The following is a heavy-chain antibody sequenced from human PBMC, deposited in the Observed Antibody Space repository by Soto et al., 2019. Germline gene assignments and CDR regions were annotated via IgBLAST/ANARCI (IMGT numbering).Heavy chain of an antibody. CDR2: IYWDDDK. CDR3: ARQGYSSGWYLFDY. V-gene: IGHV2-5*02. CDR1: GFSLSTSGVG. D-gene: IGHD6-19*01. Sequence: QITLKESGPTLVKPTQTLTLTCTFSGFSLSTSGVGVGWIRQPPGKALEWLALIYWDDDKRYSPSLKSRLTITKDTSKNQEVLTMTNMDPVDTATYYCARQGYSSGWYLFDYWGQGTLVTVSS. J-gene: IGHJ4*02.